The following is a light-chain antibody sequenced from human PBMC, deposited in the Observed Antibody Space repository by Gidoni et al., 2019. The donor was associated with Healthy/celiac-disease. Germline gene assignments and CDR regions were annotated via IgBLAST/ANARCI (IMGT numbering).Light chain of an antibody. J-gene: IGLJ1*01. CDR2: EVS. CDR1: SSDGGGYNY. Sequence: QSALTQPPSVSGSPGQPITISCTGTSSDGGGYNYVSWYQQPPGKAPKLMIYEVSNRPAGVSTRFSGSKSGNTASLTISGLQAEDEADYYCSSYTSSSTLYVFGTGTKVTVL. CDR3: SSYTSSSTLYV. V-gene: IGLV2-14*01.